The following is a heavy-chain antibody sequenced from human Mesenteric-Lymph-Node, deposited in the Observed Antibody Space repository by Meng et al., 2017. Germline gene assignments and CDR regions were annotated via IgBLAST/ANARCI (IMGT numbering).Heavy chain of an antibody. CDR3: ARVVGHDVDY. V-gene: IGHV3-48*03. J-gene: IGHJ4*02. CDR1: GFTFSSYE. CDR2: ISSSGSTI. D-gene: IGHD1-26*01. Sequence: GGSLRLSCAASGFTFSSYEMNWVRQAPGKGLEWVSYISSSGSTIYYADSVKGRFTISRDNAKNSLYLQMNSLRAEDTAVYYCARVVGHDVDYWGQGTLVTVSS.